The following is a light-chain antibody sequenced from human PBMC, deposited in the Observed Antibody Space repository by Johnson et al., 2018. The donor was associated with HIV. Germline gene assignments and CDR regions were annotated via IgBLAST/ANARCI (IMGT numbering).Light chain of an antibody. CDR1: SSNIGNNY. Sequence: QSVLTQPPSVSAAPGQKVTISCSGSSSNIGNNYVSWYQQLPGTGPKLLIYDNDKRPSGIPDRFSGSKSGTSATLGITGLQTGDEADYYCGAWDTSLSAGGVFGTGTKVTVL. V-gene: IGLV1-51*01. CDR2: DND. J-gene: IGLJ1*01. CDR3: GAWDTSLSAGGV.